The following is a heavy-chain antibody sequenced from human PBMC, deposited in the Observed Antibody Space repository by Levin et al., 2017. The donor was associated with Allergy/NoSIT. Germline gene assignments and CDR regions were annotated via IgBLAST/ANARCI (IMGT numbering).Heavy chain of an antibody. J-gene: IGHJ4*02. CDR1: GFTFNRYA. CDR3: ARDTGRQPMSGTIGD. CDR2: IWNDGSNK. Sequence: GGSLRLSCAASGFTFNRYAMHWVRQAPGRGLEWVALIWNDGSNKNYAESVKGRFTISRDNSKNTLFLQMNSLRAEDTSTYYFARDTGRQPMSGTIGDWGQGTLVTVSS. V-gene: IGHV3-33*01. D-gene: IGHD1-7*01.